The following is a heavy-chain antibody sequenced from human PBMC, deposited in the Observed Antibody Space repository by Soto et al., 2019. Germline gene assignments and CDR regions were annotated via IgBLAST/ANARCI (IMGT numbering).Heavy chain of an antibody. CDR2: VSAGGDMT. CDR1: GFTFSSYA. CDR3: ARGDRGGSGSPASYYYSGLDV. V-gene: IGHV3-23*01. D-gene: IGHD3-10*01. Sequence: DVQVLESGGDLVQPGGSLRLSCAASGFTFSSYAMSWVRQAPGKGLEWVSSVSAGGDMTYYSDSVKGRFTISRDNSNNALFLQMNSLRIEDTALYYCARGDRGGSGSPASYYYSGLDVWGQGTTVIVS. J-gene: IGHJ6*02.